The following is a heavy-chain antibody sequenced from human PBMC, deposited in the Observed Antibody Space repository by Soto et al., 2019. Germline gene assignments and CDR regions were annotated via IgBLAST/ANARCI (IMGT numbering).Heavy chain of an antibody. CDR2: IKSDGRDK. V-gene: IGHV3-7*01. CDR3: VRSIDD. CDR1: GFTFSDHW. Sequence: DVQLVESGGGLVQPEGSLRLSCVGSGFTFSDHWMNWVRQAPGKGLEWVANIKSDGRDKYYADSVKGRFIISRDNGKNSLYLQMNSLRVEDTAIYYCVRSIDDLGQGTLVTVSS. J-gene: IGHJ4*02.